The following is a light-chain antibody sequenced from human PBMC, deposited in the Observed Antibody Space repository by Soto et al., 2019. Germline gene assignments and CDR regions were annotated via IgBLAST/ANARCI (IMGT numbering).Light chain of an antibody. Sequence: QLVLTQPPSVSGAPGQRVTISCTGSSSNIGAGYDVHWYQQLPGTAPKLLIYGNSNRPSGVPDRFSGSKSGTSASLAITGLQAEDEADYYCQSYDSSLVEVFGTGTKLTVL. CDR2: GNS. CDR1: SSNIGAGYD. V-gene: IGLV1-40*01. J-gene: IGLJ1*01. CDR3: QSYDSSLVEV.